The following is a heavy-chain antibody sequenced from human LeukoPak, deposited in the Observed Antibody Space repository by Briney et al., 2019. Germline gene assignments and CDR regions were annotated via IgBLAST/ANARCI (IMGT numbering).Heavy chain of an antibody. CDR2: IYSSGYT. Sequence: SETLSLTCTVSNGSISSHYWSWIRQPPGKGLEWIGLIYSSGYTNYNPSLKSRVTISVDTSRNQFSLRLSSATAADTAVYYCARNERRAQKDTYYAYFYYMDVWGKGSTVTVSS. D-gene: IGHD6-25*01. CDR1: NGSISSHY. V-gene: IGHV4-59*11. CDR3: ARNERRAQKDTYYAYFYYMDV. J-gene: IGHJ6*03.